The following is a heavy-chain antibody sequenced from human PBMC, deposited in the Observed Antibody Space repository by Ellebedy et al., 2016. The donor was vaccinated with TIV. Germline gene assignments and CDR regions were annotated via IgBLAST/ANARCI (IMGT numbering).Heavy chain of an antibody. V-gene: IGHV4-39*07. Sequence: MPSETLSLTCTVSGASISSITYYRGWIRQSQGKGLEWIGSIYYSGSTYYNPSLQSRVTMSVDTSKNQFSLKLSSVTAADTALYYCARAGYFDWLFYFDYWGQGTLVTVSS. CDR2: IYYSGST. CDR1: GASISSITYY. CDR3: ARAGYFDWLFYFDY. J-gene: IGHJ4*02. D-gene: IGHD3-9*01.